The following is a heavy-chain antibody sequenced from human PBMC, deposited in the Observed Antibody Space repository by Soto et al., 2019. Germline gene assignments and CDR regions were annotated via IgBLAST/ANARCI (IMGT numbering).Heavy chain of an antibody. CDR3: AKVQLEHSNYGAGYLSDY. V-gene: IGHV3-23*01. CDR1: GFTFRNYA. Sequence: EVQLLESGGDLVQPGGSLRLSCAASGFTFRNYAMTWVRQAPGKGLEWVSSISSGGDNTWYADSVKGRFTISRDNSRDTRYLHMTTLRGDVTAIFDCAKVQLEHSNYGAGYLSDYWGQGTLVTVSS. J-gene: IGHJ4*02. CDR2: ISSGGDNT. D-gene: IGHD4-4*01.